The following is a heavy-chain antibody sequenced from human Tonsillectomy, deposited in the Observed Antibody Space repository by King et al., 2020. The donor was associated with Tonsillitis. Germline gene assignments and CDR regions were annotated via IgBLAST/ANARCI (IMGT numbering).Heavy chain of an antibody. CDR3: AGDLWAQYFYDSSGYYYDDY. CDR2: ISGSGGST. J-gene: IGHJ4*02. D-gene: IGHD3-22*01. V-gene: IGHV3-23*04. CDR1: GFTFSSYA. Sequence: VQLVESGGGLIQPGGSLRLSCAASGFTFSSYAMSWVRQAPGKGPEWVSVISGSGGSTYHADPVKGRFTISRDNSKNTLYLQMNSLRAEDTAVYYCAGDLWAQYFYDSSGYYYDDYWGQGTLVTVSS.